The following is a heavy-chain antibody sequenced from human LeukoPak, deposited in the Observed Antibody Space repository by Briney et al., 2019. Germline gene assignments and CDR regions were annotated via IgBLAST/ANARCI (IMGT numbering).Heavy chain of an antibody. CDR1: GYTFTGYC. Sequence: GASVKVSCKASGYTFTGYCMHWVRQAPGQGLEWMGWINPNSGGTNYAQKFQGRVTMTRDTSISTAYMELSRLRSDDTAVYYCARVAITMVRGVEDWFDPWGQGTLVTVSS. D-gene: IGHD3-10*01. CDR3: ARVAITMVRGVEDWFDP. J-gene: IGHJ5*02. V-gene: IGHV1-2*02. CDR2: INPNSGGT.